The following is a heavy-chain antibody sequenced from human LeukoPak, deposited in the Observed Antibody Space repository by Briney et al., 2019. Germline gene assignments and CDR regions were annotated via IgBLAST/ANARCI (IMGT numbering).Heavy chain of an antibody. Sequence: SQILSLTCSVSGDSISSRDYYWSWIRQPPGKGLEWIGSIYYSGSTYYNPSLKSRVTISVDTSKNQFSLKLSSVTAADTAVYYCAGFVALVPYWGQGTLVTVSS. CDR3: AGFVALVPY. J-gene: IGHJ4*02. V-gene: IGHV4-39*07. D-gene: IGHD6-13*01. CDR1: GDSISSRDYY. CDR2: IYYSGST.